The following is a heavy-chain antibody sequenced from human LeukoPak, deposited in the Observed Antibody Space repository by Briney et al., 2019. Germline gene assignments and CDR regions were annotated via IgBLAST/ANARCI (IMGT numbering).Heavy chain of an antibody. Sequence: EASVKVSCKASGGTFSSYAISWVRQAPGQGLEWMGGNIPIFGTANYAQKFQGRGTITTDDSTSTAYMELSSLRSEDTAVYYCARDNYAGANWFDPWGQGTLVTVSS. D-gene: IGHD1-7*01. CDR1: GGTFSSYA. J-gene: IGHJ5*02. V-gene: IGHV1-69*05. CDR2: NIPIFGTA. CDR3: ARDNYAGANWFDP.